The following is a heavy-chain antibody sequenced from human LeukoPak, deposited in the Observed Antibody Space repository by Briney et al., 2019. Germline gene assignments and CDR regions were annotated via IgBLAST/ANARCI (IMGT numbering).Heavy chain of an antibody. D-gene: IGHD4-23*01. V-gene: IGHV4-59*08. Sequence: SETLSLTCTVSGGSISSYYWSWLRQPPGKGLEWIGYIYYSGSTNYNPSLKSRVTISVDTSKNQFSLKLSSVTAADTAVYYCARRDRAGGLGYWGQGTLVTVSS. CDR3: ARRDRAGGLGY. CDR1: GGSISSYY. CDR2: IYYSGST. J-gene: IGHJ4*02.